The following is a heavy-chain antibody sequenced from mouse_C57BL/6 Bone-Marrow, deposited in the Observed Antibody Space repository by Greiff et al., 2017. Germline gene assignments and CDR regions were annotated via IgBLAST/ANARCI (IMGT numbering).Heavy chain of an antibody. CDR1: GYAFSSYS. Sequence: VQLEQSGAELVKPGASVKISCKASGYAFSSYSMNWVKQRPGKSLEWIGYIYPGDGDTNYNGKFKGKDTLTADKSSSTTYMQLSSLNSDDSAVFFCGSGAYGGQGTLVTVSA. J-gene: IGHJ3*01. CDR3: GSGAY. D-gene: IGHD1-1*01. V-gene: IGHV1-80*01. CDR2: IYPGDGDT.